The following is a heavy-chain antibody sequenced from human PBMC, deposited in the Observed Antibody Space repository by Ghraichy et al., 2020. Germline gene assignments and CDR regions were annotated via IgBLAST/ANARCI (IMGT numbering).Heavy chain of an antibody. D-gene: IGHD6-19*01. J-gene: IGHJ1*01. Sequence: GGSLRLSCAASGFTFSTYSMNWVRQAPGKGLEWVSSISSSSSYIYYADSMKGRFTISRDNANNSLYLQMNSLRAEDTAGYYCARGLCSGWFLKRQTEYFQLWGQGALVTVSS. CDR3: ARGLCSGWFLKRQTEYFQL. CDR1: GFTFSTYS. V-gene: IGHV3-21*01. CDR2: ISSSSSYI.